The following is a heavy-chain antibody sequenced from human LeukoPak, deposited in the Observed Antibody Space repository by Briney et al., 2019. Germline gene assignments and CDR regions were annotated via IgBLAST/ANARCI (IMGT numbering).Heavy chain of an antibody. Sequence: SETLSLTCTVSGGSISSSSYYWGWIRQPPGKGLERIGSIYYSGSTYYNPSLKSRVTISVDTSKNQFSLKLSSVTAADTAVYYCARLVLTGYYSLLDYYYYYGMDVWGQGTTVTVSS. D-gene: IGHD3-9*01. J-gene: IGHJ6*02. CDR3: ARLVLTGYYSLLDYYYYYGMDV. CDR2: IYYSGST. CDR1: GGSISSSSYY. V-gene: IGHV4-39*01.